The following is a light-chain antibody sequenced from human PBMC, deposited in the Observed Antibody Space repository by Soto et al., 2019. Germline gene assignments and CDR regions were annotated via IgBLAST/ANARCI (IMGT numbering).Light chain of an antibody. J-gene: IGKJ1*01. CDR3: QQYYSPPAM. V-gene: IGKV4-1*01. Sequence: DIVMTQSPDSLAVSLGERATINCKSSQSVLKSSNNKNHLAWYQQKPGQPPRLLIYWASMRESGVPDRFSGGGSGTDFTLTISSLQAEYAAVYYCQQYYSPPAMFGQGTKVEI. CDR1: QSVLKSSNNKNH. CDR2: WAS.